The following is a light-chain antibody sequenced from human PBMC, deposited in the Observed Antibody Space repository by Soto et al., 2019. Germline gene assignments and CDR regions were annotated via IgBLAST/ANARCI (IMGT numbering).Light chain of an antibody. CDR3: QQYYNTPFT. CDR1: QSILYSPSSQNY. CDR2: WAS. Sequence: DIVLTQSPDSLAVSLGERATLNCKSSQSILYSPSSQNYLGWYQKKPVQPPKLLIYWASTRESGVPDRFSGSGSETDFTLTISGLQAEDVAVYYCQQYYNTPFTFGGGIRVEIK. J-gene: IGKJ4*01. V-gene: IGKV4-1*01.